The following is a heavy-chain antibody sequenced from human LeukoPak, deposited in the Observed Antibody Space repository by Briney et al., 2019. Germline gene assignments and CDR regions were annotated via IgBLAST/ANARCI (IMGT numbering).Heavy chain of an antibody. D-gene: IGHD1-26*01. CDR3: ATHGIVGATDY. CDR1: GYTFTSYG. V-gene: IGHV1-46*01. Sequence: GASVKVSCKASGYTFTSYGISWVRQAPGQGLEWMGIINPSGGSTSYAQKFQGRVTMTRDTSTSTVYMELSSLRSEDTAVYYCATHGIVGATDYWGQGTLVTVSS. CDR2: INPSGGST. J-gene: IGHJ4*02.